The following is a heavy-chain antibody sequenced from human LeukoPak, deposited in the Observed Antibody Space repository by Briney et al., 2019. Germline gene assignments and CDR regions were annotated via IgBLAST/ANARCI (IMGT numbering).Heavy chain of an antibody. D-gene: IGHD6-13*01. J-gene: IGHJ4*02. CDR3: AKAGNSWYGDYFDY. V-gene: IGHV3-53*01. CDR2: IYSPGGT. Sequence: PGRSLRLSCAASGFTVSRHYMSWVRQAPGKGLEWVSIIYSPGGTYYADSVKGRFTISRDNSKNTLYLQMNSLRAEDTAVYYCAKAGNSWYGDYFDYWGQGTLVTVSS. CDR1: GFTVSRHY.